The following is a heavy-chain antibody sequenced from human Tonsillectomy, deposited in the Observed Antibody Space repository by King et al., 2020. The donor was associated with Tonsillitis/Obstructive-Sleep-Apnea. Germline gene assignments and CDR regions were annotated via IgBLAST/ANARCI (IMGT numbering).Heavy chain of an antibody. CDR2: ISGSGGTT. J-gene: IGHJ3*02. D-gene: IGHD2-15*01. V-gene: IGHV3-23*04. CDR1: GFTFSTNA. CDR3: AKKGYCSGGTCFQDDAFDI. Sequence: EVQLVESGGGLVQPGGSLRLSCAASGFTFSTNAMSWVRQAPGEGLEWVSAISGSGGTTYYADSVKCRFTISRVTFKNTLYLQMNSLRAEDTAVYYCAKKGYCSGGTCFQDDAFDIWGQGTMVTVSS.